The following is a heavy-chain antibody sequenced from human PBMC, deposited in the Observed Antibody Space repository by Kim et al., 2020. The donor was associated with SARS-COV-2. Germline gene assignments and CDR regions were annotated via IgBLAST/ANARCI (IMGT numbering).Heavy chain of an antibody. Sequence: GGSLRLSCAASGFTFSSYSMNWVRQAPGKGLEWVSSISSSSSYIYYADSVKGRFTISRDNAKNSLYLQMNSLRAEDTAVYYCARDSLFVLYSSGYDAFDIWGQGTMVTVSS. CDR3: ARDSLFVLYSSGYDAFDI. J-gene: IGHJ3*02. CDR1: GFTFSSYS. D-gene: IGHD6-19*01. CDR2: ISSSSSYI. V-gene: IGHV3-21*01.